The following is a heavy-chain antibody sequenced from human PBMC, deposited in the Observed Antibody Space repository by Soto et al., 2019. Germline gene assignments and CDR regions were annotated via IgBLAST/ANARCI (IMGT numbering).Heavy chain of an antibody. V-gene: IGHV2-5*01. Sequence: QITLKESGPTLVKPTQTLTLTCTYSGFSLTTSGAGVGWIRQPPGKALEGLALISWTDDKRYNPGLESTLTIPKDTSKNRVILTLPNMDPVDTATYFCAHRYGGNYARWYLDSWGQGTLVTVSS. J-gene: IGHJ4*02. CDR3: AHRYGGNYARWYLDS. CDR1: GFSLTTSGAG. CDR2: ISWTDDK. D-gene: IGHD4-4*01.